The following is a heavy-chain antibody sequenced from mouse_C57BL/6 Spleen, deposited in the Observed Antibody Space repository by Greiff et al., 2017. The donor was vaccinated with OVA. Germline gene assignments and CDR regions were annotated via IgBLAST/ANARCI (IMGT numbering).Heavy chain of an antibody. CDR1: GFSLTSYG. J-gene: IGHJ4*01. V-gene: IGHV2-2*01. Sequence: VQLQESGPGLVQPSQSLSITCTVSGFSLTSYGVHWVRQSPGKGLEWLGVIWSGGSTDYNAAFISRLSISKDNSKSQVFFKMNSLQADDTAIYYCARMFYYGTLYYTMDYWGQETSVTVSS. CDR2: IWSGGST. D-gene: IGHD2-1*01. CDR3: ARMFYYGTLYYTMDY.